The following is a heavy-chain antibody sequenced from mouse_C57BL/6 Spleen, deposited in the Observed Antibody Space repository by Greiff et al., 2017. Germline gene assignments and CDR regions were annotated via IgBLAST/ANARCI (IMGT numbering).Heavy chain of an antibody. V-gene: IGHV10-3*01. D-gene: IGHD2-3*01. CDR3: VGEFDGYPYIDY. J-gene: IGHJ2*01. Sequence: EADGGLVQPKGSLKLSCAASGFTFNTYAMHWVRQAPGKGLEWVARIRSKSSNYATYYADSVKDRFTIPRDDSQSMLYLQMNNLKTEDTAMYYCVGEFDGYPYIDYWGQGTTLTVSS. CDR1: GFTFNTYA. CDR2: IRSKSSNYAT.